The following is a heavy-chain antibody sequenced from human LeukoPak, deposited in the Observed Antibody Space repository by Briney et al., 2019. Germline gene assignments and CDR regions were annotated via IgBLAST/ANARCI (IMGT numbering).Heavy chain of an antibody. CDR2: IKTDGSLT. CDR1: GFTFSSYW. D-gene: IGHD7-27*01. CDR3: ARDLNWETY. V-gene: IGHV3-7*01. J-gene: IGHJ4*02. Sequence: GGSLRLSCVASGFTFSSYWMTWVRQAPGKGLEWGANIKTDGSLTYYVDSVKGRFTISRDNAKNSLYLQMNSLRAEDTAVYYCARDLNWETYWGQGTLVSVSS.